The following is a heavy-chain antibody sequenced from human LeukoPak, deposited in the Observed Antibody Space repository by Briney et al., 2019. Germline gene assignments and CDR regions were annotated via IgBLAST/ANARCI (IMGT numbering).Heavy chain of an antibody. J-gene: IGHJ4*02. Sequence: PSETLSLTCTVPGGSTISYYWSWIRQPPGKGLEWVGYIYYSGSTNYNPSLKSRVTISVDTSKNKFSLKLRSVTAADTAIYYCARHGDTAGAVTPFDYWGPGTLVTVSS. CDR3: ARHGDTAGAVTPFDY. CDR2: IYYSGST. D-gene: IGHD6-13*01. CDR1: GGSTISYY. V-gene: IGHV4-59*08.